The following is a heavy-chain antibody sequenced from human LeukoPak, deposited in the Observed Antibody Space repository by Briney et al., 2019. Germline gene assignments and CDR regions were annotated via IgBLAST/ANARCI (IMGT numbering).Heavy chain of an antibody. D-gene: IGHD2-15*01. CDR3: GRDSGGTVDY. CDR2: IYYSGST. CDR1: GGSISNYY. J-gene: IGHJ4*02. V-gene: IGHV4-59*01. Sequence: SETLSLTCTVSGGSISNYYWSWVRRPPGKGLEWIGYIYYSGSTNYNPSLKSRVTISVDTSKNQFSLKLSSVTAADTAVYYCGRDSGGTVDYWGQGTLVTVSS.